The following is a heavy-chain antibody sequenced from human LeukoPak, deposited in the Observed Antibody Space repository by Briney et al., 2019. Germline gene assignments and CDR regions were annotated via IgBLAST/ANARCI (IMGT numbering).Heavy chain of an antibody. D-gene: IGHD6-19*01. CDR2: IYYSGST. V-gene: IGHV4-39*01. CDR1: GGSISSSSYY. CDR3: ARRSLNRRLIAVAGYYFDY. J-gene: IGHJ4*02. Sequence: PSETLSLTCTVSGGSISSSSYYWGWIRQPPGKGLEWIGSIYYSGSTYYNPSLKSRVTISVDTSKNQFSLKLSSVTAADTAVYYCARRSLNRRLIAVAGYYFDYWGQGTLVTVSS.